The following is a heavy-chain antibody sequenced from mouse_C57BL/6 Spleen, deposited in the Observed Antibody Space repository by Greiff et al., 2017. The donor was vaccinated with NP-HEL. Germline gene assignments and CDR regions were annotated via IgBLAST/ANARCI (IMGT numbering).Heavy chain of an antibody. Sequence: VQLKQSGPELVKPGASVKISCKASGYSFTGYYMNWVKQSPEKSLEWIGEINPSTGGTTYNQKFKAKATLTVDKSSSTAYMQLKSLTSEDSAVYYCARGGITTVVATNWYFDVWGTGTTVTVSS. J-gene: IGHJ1*03. D-gene: IGHD1-1*01. CDR3: ARGGITTVVATNWYFDV. CDR1: GYSFTGYY. CDR2: INPSTGGT. V-gene: IGHV1-42*01.